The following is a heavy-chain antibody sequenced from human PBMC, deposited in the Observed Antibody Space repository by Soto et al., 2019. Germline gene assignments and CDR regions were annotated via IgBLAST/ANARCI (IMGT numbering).Heavy chain of an antibody. D-gene: IGHD3-3*01. Sequence: QVQLQESGPGLVKPSQTLSLTCTVSGGSISSGDYYWSWIRQHPGKGLEWIGYIYYSGSTYYNPSLKRRVTXSXDXSKNQFSLKLSSVTAAATAVYYCARWWSGSRQGFDPWGQGTLVTVSS. CDR2: IYYSGST. CDR1: GGSISSGDYY. J-gene: IGHJ5*02. CDR3: ARWWSGSRQGFDP. V-gene: IGHV4-31*03.